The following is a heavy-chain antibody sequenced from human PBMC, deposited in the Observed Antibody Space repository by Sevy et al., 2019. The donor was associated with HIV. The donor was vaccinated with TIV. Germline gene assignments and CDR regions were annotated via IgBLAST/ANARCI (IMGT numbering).Heavy chain of an antibody. CDR2: SSSSSSTI. V-gene: IGHV3-48*02. J-gene: IGHJ1*01. CDR1: GFTFSSYS. D-gene: IGHD6-19*01. Sequence: GGSLRLSCAASGFTFSSYSMNWVRQAPGKGLEWVSYSSSSSSTIYYADSVKGRFTISRDNAKNSLYLQMNSLRDEDTAVYYCARVEAVAGTAEYFQHWGQGTLVTVSS. CDR3: ARVEAVAGTAEYFQH.